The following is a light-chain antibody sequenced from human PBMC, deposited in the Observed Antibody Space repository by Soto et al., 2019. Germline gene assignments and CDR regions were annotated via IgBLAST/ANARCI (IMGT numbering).Light chain of an antibody. J-gene: IGLJ3*02. V-gene: IGLV2-23*02. CDR2: AVS. CDR3: CSYAGSSTLL. Sequence: QSALTQPASVSGSPGQAITVSCTGTSSDIGSYNLVSWYQHHPGKPPKLMIYAVSKRRSGVSSRFSGSKSGNTASLTISGLQAEDEADYFCCSYAGSSTLLFGGGTKLTVL. CDR1: SSDIGSYNL.